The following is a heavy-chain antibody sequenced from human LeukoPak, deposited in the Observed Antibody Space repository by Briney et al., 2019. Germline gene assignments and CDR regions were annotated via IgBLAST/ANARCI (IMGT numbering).Heavy chain of an antibody. CDR2: ISSSSSTI. Sequence: PGGSLRLSCAASGFTFSSYSMNWVRQAPGKGLEWVSYISSSSSTIYYADSVKGRFTISRDNAKNSLYLQMNSLRAEDTAVYYCARARAPTVVTPVGFYYWGQGTLVTVPS. J-gene: IGHJ4*02. CDR1: GFTFSSYS. CDR3: ARARAPTVVTPVGFYY. V-gene: IGHV3-48*01. D-gene: IGHD4-23*01.